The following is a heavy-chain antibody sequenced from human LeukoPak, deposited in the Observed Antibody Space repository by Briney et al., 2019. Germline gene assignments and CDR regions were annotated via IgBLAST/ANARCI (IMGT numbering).Heavy chain of an antibody. J-gene: IGHJ4*02. CDR3: ARDGGYNANDY. CDR2: ISSSSSYI. V-gene: IGHV3-21*01. Sequence: GGSLRLSCAASGFTFSSHSMNWVRQAPGKGLEWVSSISSSSSYIYYADSVKGRFTVSRDNAKNSLYLQMNSLRAEDTAVYYCARDGGYNANDYWGQGTLVTVSS. CDR1: GFTFSSHS. D-gene: IGHD5-24*01.